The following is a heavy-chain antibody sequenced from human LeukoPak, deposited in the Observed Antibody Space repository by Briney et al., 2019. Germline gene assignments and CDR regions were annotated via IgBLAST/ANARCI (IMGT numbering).Heavy chain of an antibody. CDR2: INHSRST. Sequence: SETLSLTCAVYGGSFSGYYWSWIRQPPGKGLEWIGEINHSRSTNYNPSLKSRVTISVDASKNQFSLKLRSVTAAATAVYYCARALDILAGTFDYWGQGTLVTVSS. V-gene: IGHV4-34*01. D-gene: IGHD3-9*01. CDR1: GGSFSGYY. J-gene: IGHJ4*02. CDR3: ARALDILAGTFDY.